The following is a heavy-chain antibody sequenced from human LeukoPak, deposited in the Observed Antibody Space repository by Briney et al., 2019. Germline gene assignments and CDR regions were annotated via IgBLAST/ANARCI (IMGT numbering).Heavy chain of an antibody. CDR1: GFTFSSYD. J-gene: IGHJ6*02. CDR2: IGTAGDT. CDR3: ARDGRTGTTPEYYYYGMDV. V-gene: IGHV3-13*01. D-gene: IGHD1-7*01. Sequence: GGSLRLSCAASGFTFSSYDMHWVRQAPGKGLEWVSAIGTAGDTYYPGSVKGRFTISRENAKNSLYLQMNSLRAGDTAVYYCARDGRTGTTPEYYYYGMDVWGQGTTVTVSS.